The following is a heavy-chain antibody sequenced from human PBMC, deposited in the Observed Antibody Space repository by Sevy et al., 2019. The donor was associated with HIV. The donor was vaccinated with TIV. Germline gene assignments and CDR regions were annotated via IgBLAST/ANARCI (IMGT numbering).Heavy chain of an antibody. J-gene: IGHJ5*02. D-gene: IGHD2-15*01. CDR3: ETVGLGYYSGSSYYQGDWLDP. V-gene: IGHV1-24*01. Sequence: ASVKVSCKVSGHTLTKLSIHWVRQAPGIGLEWMGHFDPQDGETINSQRFQDRLTMAVDTSTETAYMELSSLTSVETAVYYCETVGLGYYSGSSYYQGDWLDPWGQGTLVTVSS. CDR2: FDPQDGET. CDR1: GHTLTKLS.